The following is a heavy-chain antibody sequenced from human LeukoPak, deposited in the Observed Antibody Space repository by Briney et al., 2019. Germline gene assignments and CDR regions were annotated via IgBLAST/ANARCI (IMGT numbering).Heavy chain of an antibody. Sequence: SQTLSLTCTVSGGSISSGGYYWSWIRQPPGKGLEWIGYIYHSGSTYYNPSLKSRVTISVDRSKNHFSLKLSSVTAADTAVYYCARASRGYSSADYWGQGTLVTVSS. J-gene: IGHJ4*02. CDR3: ARASRGYSSADY. V-gene: IGHV4-30-2*01. CDR2: IYHSGST. CDR1: GGSISSGGYY. D-gene: IGHD5-18*01.